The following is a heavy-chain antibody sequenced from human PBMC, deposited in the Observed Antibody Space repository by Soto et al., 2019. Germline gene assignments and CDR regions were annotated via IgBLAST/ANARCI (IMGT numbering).Heavy chain of an antibody. Sequence: EASVKVSCKASGYTFTSYGISWVRQAPGQGLEWMGWISAYNGNTNYAQKLQGRVTMTTDTSTSTAYMELRSLRSEDTAVYYCARDRVYCGVIRWFDPWGQGTLVTVSS. CDR1: GYTFTSYG. CDR2: ISAYNGNT. J-gene: IGHJ5*02. CDR3: ARDRVYCGVIRWFDP. D-gene: IGHD2-21*02. V-gene: IGHV1-18*01.